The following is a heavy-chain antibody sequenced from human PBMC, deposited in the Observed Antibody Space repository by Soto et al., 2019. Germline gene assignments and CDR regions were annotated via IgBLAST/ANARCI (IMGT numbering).Heavy chain of an antibody. CDR2: INQDGSDK. D-gene: IGHD3-10*01. CDR1: GLNFSNHW. V-gene: IGHV3-7*01. J-gene: IGHJ5*02. CDR3: ARSCRHTLDP. Sequence: GGSLRLSCTASGLNFSNHWMTWFRQVSGKGLEWVANINQDGSDKYYAESVKGRFTISRDNVKNLLSLQMNSLRVEDTAVYYCARSCRHTLDPWGQGALVTVSS.